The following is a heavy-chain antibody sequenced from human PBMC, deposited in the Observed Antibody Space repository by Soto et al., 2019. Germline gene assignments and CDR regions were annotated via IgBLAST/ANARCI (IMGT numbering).Heavy chain of an antibody. D-gene: IGHD2-2*01. V-gene: IGHV4-31*03. CDR3: ASSTTDWRGVVVPAATYDAFDI. CDR2: IYYSGST. J-gene: IGHJ3*02. Sequence: QVQLQESGPGLVKPSQTLSLTCTVSGGSISSGGYYWSWIRQHPGKGLEWIGYIYYSGSTYYNPSLKSRVTISVDTSKNQFSLKLSSVTAADTAVYYCASSTTDWRGVVVPAATYDAFDIWGQGTMVTVSS. CDR1: GGSISSGGYY.